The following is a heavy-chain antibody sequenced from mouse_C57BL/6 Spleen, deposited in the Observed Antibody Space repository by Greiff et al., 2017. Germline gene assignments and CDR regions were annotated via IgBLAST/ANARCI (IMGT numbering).Heavy chain of an antibody. D-gene: IGHD1-1*01. CDR3: ASQVSYYYGSSSWYFDV. CDR1: GFTFSSYT. CDR2: ISGGGGNT. J-gene: IGHJ1*03. Sequence: EVKLMESGGGLVKPGGSLKLSCAASGFTFSSYTLSWVRQTPEKRLEWVATISGGGGNTYSPDSVQGRFTISRDNAKNTLYLQMSSLMSEDTALYYCASQVSYYYGSSSWYFDVWGTGTTVTVSS. V-gene: IGHV5-9*01.